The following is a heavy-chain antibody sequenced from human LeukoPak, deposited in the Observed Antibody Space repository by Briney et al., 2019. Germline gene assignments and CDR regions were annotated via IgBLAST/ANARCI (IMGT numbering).Heavy chain of an antibody. J-gene: IGHJ3*02. CDR1: GFTFDDYA. D-gene: IGHD3-10*01. CDR3: ARGPHSSTYYGSGTFDI. CDR2: IGWDSGYT. V-gene: IGHV3-9*03. Sequence: GGSLRLSCAASGFTFDDYAMHWVRQAPGKGLEWVSGIGWDSGYTVRADSVKGRFTISRDNAKNSLYLQMNSLRPEDMALYFCARGPHSSTYYGSGTFDIWGQGTRVTVSS.